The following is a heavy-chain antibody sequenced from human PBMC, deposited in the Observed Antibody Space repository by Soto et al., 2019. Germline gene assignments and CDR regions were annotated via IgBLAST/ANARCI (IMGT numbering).Heavy chain of an antibody. CDR2: IYYSGST. CDR1: CDSMRSFY. D-gene: IGHD4-17*01. Sequence: LETLSLTCTVYCDSMRSFYWSWIRQPPGKGLEWIGNIYYSGSTNYNPSRKSRVTMSVDMSRNQVSLKLSSVTAADTAVYYCTRVGGYYGDYPNFDYWGQGALVTVSS. CDR3: TRVGGYYGDYPNFDY. V-gene: IGHV4-59*01. J-gene: IGHJ4*02.